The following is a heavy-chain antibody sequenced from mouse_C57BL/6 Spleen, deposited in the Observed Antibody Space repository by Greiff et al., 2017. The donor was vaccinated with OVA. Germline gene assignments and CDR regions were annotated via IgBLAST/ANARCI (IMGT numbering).Heavy chain of an antibody. CDR1: GYTFTDYY. D-gene: IGHD1-1*01. V-gene: IGHV1-26*01. J-gene: IGHJ2*01. CDR3: ARRGNYYGSSPVLIDY. Sequence: EVQLQQSGPELVKPGASVKISCKASGYTFTDYYMNWVKQSHGKSLEWIGDINPNTGGTSYNQKFKGKATLTVDKSSSTAYMELRSLTSEDSAVYYCARRGNYYGSSPVLIDYWGQGTTLTVSS. CDR2: INPNTGGT.